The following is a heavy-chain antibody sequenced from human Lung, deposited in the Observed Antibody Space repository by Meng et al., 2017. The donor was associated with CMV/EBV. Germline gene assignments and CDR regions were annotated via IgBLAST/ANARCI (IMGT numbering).Heavy chain of an antibody. J-gene: IGHJ4*02. CDR2: DYYTGTT. CDR3: ARDYTEGDYFDY. V-gene: IGHV4-30-4*01. CDR1: GGYITNGDYY. D-gene: IGHD3-16*01. Sequence: TVAGGYITNGDYYWSWIRQPPGKVLEWIRYDYYTGTTYYNPSLKSRLTISIDTSKNQFSLHLRSVTAADTAVYYCARDYTEGDYFDYWGQGALVTVSS.